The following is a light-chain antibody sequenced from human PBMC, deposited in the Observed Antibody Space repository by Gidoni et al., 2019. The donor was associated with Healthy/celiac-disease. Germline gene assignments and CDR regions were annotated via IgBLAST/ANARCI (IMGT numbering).Light chain of an antibody. Sequence: EIVLTQSPATLSLSPGERATLACRASQSVSSSLAWYQQKPGQAPRLLIYDASQRATGIPARFSGSGSGTDFTLTISSLEPEDFAVYYCQQRSNWPPYTFXQXTKLEIK. CDR2: DAS. J-gene: IGKJ2*01. CDR3: QQRSNWPPYT. V-gene: IGKV3-11*01. CDR1: QSVSSS.